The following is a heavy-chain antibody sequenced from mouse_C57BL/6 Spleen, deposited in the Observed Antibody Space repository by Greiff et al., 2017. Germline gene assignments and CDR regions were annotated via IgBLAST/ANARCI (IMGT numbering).Heavy chain of an antibody. D-gene: IGHD2-2*01. CDR1: GYTFTSYW. V-gene: IGHV1-69*01. Sequence: QVQLQQPGAELVMPGASVKLSCKASGYTFTSYWMHWVKQRPGQGLEWIGEIDPSDSYTNYNQKFKGKSTLTVDKSSSTAYMQLRSLTSEDSAVYYCARSGGYPYAYWGQGTLVTVSA. CDR3: ARSGGYPYAY. J-gene: IGHJ3*01. CDR2: IDPSDSYT.